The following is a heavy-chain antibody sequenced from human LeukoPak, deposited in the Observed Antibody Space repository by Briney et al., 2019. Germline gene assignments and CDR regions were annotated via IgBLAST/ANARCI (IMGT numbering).Heavy chain of an antibody. D-gene: IGHD3-22*01. V-gene: IGHV3-30*18. J-gene: IGHJ4*02. CDR1: GFNFRSYG. Sequence: GGSLRLSCAASGFNFRSYGMQWVRQAPGKGLEWVTLISYDGTDKYYAASVRGRFTISRDNSKNTLYLQMNSLRPEDTSVYYCAKDPQDFYGSSGYRPERYWGQGTLVTVSS. CDR2: ISYDGTDK. CDR3: AKDPQDFYGSSGYRPERY.